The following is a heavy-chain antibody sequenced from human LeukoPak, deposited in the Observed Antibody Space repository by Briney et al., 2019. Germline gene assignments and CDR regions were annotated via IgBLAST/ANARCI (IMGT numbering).Heavy chain of an antibody. Sequence: APVKVSCKASGYTFTGYYLHWVRQAPGQGLEWMGWLNPNSGATKYAQKFQGRVTMTSDTSITTAYMELNRLRYDDTAMYHCARYISVDDYFDPWGQGTLVTVSS. D-gene: IGHD4-11*01. CDR3: ARYISVDDYFDP. CDR2: LNPNSGAT. V-gene: IGHV1-2*02. J-gene: IGHJ5*02. CDR1: GYTFTGYY.